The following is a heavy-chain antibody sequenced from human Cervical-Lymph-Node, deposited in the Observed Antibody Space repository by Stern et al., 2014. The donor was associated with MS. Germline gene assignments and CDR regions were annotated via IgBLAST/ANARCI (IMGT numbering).Heavy chain of an antibody. V-gene: IGHV4-4*02. CDR1: GGSISSSNW. J-gene: IGHJ4*02. Sequence: QLQLQESGPGLVKPSGTLSLTCAVSGGSISSSNWWSWVRQSPGKGLEWIGESDHSGSTIYNPSLKSRVTGSVDKSKNRFSLNLRSVPAADPAVYFCARFPASRPHVFDSWGQGTLVTVSS. D-gene: IGHD6-13*01. CDR2: SDHSGST. CDR3: ARFPASRPHVFDS.